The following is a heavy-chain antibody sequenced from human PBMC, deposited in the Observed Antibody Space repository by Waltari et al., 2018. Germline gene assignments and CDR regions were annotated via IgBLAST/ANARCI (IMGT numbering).Heavy chain of an antibody. V-gene: IGHV3-23*01. D-gene: IGHD1-1*01. Sequence: EVQLLESGGGLVQPGGSLRLSCAASGFPFSSYAMTWVRQAPGKGLEWVSAITGSGGSTYYANSVKGRFSISRDNSKNTVYLQMNSLRAEDTALYYCAKDRTGTFDYWGQGTLVTVSS. CDR1: GFPFSSYA. CDR2: ITGSGGST. CDR3: AKDRTGTFDY. J-gene: IGHJ4*02.